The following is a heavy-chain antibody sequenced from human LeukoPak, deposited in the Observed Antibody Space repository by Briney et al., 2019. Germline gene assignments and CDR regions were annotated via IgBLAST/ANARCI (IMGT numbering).Heavy chain of an antibody. CDR2: ISSSSSYI. CDR3: AKNGTTNFLDYFDY. CDR1: GFTFSNYA. Sequence: GGSLRLSCATSGFTFSNYAMNWVRQAPGKGLEWVSSISSSSSYIYSADSLKGRFTISRDNAKSSLYLQMNSLRAEDTAVYYCAKNGTTNFLDYFDYWGQGTLVTVSS. D-gene: IGHD3-3*01. V-gene: IGHV3-21*04. J-gene: IGHJ4*02.